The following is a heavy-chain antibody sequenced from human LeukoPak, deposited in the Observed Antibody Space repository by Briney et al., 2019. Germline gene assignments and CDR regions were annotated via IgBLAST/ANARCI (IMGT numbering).Heavy chain of an antibody. V-gene: IGHV1-69*01. CDR3: ARDKTSGWYHFDFDY. Sequence: SVKVSCKASGGTFSSYAISWVRQAPGQGLEWMGGIIPIFGTANYAQKFQGRVTITADESTSTAYMELSSLRSEDTAVYYCARDKTSGWYHFDFDYWGQGTLVTVSS. CDR1: GGTFSSYA. J-gene: IGHJ4*02. D-gene: IGHD6-19*01. CDR2: IIPIFGTA.